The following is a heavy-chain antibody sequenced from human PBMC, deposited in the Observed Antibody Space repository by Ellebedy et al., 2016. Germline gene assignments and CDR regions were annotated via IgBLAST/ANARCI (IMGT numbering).Heavy chain of an antibody. V-gene: IGHV3-23*01. CDR3: AKMGSRTHRFFDY. D-gene: IGHD2-15*01. CDR2: ISGSGDST. J-gene: IGHJ4*02. Sequence: GESLKISCAASVFTFSSYAMSWVRRAPGKGLEWVSGISGSGDSTYYADSVKGRFTLSRDNSKNTLYLQMNSLRAEDTAVYYCAKMGSRTHRFFDYWGQGTLVTVSS. CDR1: VFTFSSYA.